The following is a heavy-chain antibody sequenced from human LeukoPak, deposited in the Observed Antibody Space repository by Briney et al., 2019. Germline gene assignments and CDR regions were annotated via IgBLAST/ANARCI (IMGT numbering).Heavy chain of an antibody. V-gene: IGHV3-7*04. J-gene: IGHJ4*02. CDR2: IKQDGSEK. D-gene: IGHD3-10*01. CDR1: GVMFPSYW. CDR3: ARRHHFGFLDS. Sequence: GGSLRLSCAASGVMFPSYWMTWVRQAPGKGLEWVANIKQDGSEKYYVDSVKGRFTISRDNAKDSVYLQMNSLRAEDTAVYYCARRHHFGFLDSWGQGTLVTVSS.